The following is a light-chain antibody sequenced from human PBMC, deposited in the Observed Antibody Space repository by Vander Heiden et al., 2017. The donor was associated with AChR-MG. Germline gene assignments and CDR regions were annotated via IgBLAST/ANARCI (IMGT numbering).Light chain of an antibody. Sequence: QSAPPQPASVSGSPGQSIAISCAGNSSDIGDNDSVSWYQQYPGKAPKLILYGVSNRRPGLDNRFAGSKAGNTASLTILGLQAEDEADYYCSSYTSSTTVLFGGGTKLTVL. CDR1: SSDIGDNDS. CDR2: GVS. CDR3: SSYTSSTTVL. J-gene: IGLJ2*01. V-gene: IGLV2-14*01.